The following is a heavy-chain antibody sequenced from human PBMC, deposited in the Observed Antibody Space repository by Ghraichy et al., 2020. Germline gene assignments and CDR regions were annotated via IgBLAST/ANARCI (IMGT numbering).Heavy chain of an antibody. CDR3: ARDSITIFGVIIN. D-gene: IGHD3-3*01. Sequence: GESLNISCAASGFTFSSYSMNWVRQAPGKGLEWVSYISSSSSTIYYADSVKGRFTISRDNAKNSLYLQMNSLRDEDTALFYCARDSITIFGVIINWGQGTLVTVSS. CDR1: GFTFSSYS. J-gene: IGHJ4*02. V-gene: IGHV3-48*02. CDR2: ISSSSSTI.